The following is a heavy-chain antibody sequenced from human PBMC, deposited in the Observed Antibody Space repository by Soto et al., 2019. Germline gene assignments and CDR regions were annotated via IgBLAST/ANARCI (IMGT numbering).Heavy chain of an antibody. D-gene: IGHD1-20*01. Sequence: QAQLMQSGAEVKKPGSSVKVSCRASGGTFSGYAITWVRQSPGQGLEWMGGIIPLLGITDYGQKFQGRITIAADESTGTAYMDLRGLRSEDTAVYYCARDPRSITGTTSAEDVQHWGQGTPVSVSS. J-gene: IGHJ1*01. V-gene: IGHV1-69*01. CDR3: ARDPRSITGTTSAEDVQH. CDR2: IIPLLGIT. CDR1: GGTFSGYA.